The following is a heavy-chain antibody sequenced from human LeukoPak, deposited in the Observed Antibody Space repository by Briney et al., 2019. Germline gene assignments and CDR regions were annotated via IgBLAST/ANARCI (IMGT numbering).Heavy chain of an antibody. CDR2: ISAYNGNT. Sequence: ASAKVSCKASGYTFTSYGISWVRQAPGQGLEWMGWISAYNGNTNYAQKLQGRVTMTTDTSTSTAYMELRSLRSDDTAVYYCARDLSSGRVSGAFDIWGQGTMVTVSS. D-gene: IGHD6-19*01. CDR3: ARDLSSGRVSGAFDI. CDR1: GYTFTSYG. V-gene: IGHV1-18*04. J-gene: IGHJ3*02.